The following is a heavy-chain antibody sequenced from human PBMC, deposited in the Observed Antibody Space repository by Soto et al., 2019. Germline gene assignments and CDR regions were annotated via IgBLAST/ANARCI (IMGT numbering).Heavy chain of an antibody. V-gene: IGHV3-48*02. J-gene: IGHJ4*02. CDR1: GFRFSNYA. CDR2: ISTSGSAI. Sequence: GGSLRLSCTVSGFRFSNYAMNWVRQAPGKGLEWISYISTSGSAIKYADSVKGRFTISRDTVKNSLYLQMNSLRDEDTAVYYCTSLDYWGQGTLVTVSS. CDR3: TSLDY.